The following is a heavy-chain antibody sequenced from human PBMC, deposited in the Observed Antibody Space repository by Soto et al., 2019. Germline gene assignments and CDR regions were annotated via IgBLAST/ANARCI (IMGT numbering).Heavy chain of an antibody. D-gene: IGHD2-21*02. J-gene: IGHJ5*02. Sequence: QVQLQESGPGLVKPSQTLSLTCTVSGGSISSGDYYWSWVRQHPGKGLEWIGYRSYSGSTYYNPSLKSRVTIVVDMSRNQFSLRLSSVTAADTAVYYCAREGGLAYCGGDCLYNWFDPLGQGTLVTVSS. CDR2: RSYSGST. CDR1: GGSISSGDYY. V-gene: IGHV4-31*03. CDR3: AREGGLAYCGGDCLYNWFDP.